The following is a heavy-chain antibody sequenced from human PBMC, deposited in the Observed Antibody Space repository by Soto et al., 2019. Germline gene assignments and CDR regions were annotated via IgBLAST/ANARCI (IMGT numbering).Heavy chain of an antibody. Sequence: QLQLQESGPGLVKPSETLSLTCTVSGGSISSSSYYWGWIRQPPGKGLEWIGSIYYSGSTYYNPSPTRRVTISVDTSKTQCSLKLSSVTAADTAVYYCASHPEVPPAAFDIWGQGTMVTVSS. V-gene: IGHV4-39*01. J-gene: IGHJ3*02. D-gene: IGHD1-1*01. CDR2: IYYSGST. CDR1: GGSISSSSYY. CDR3: ASHPEVPPAAFDI.